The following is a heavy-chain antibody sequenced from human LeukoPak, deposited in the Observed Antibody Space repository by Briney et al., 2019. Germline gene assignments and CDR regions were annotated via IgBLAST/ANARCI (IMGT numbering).Heavy chain of an antibody. V-gene: IGHV3-30*03. CDR2: ISYDGSNK. Sequence: GGSLRLSCAASGFTFSSYGMHWVRQAPGKGLEWVAVISYDGSNKYYADSVKGRFTISRDNSKNTLYLQMNSLRAEDTAVYYCARVRYGSFYFQHWGQGTLVTVSS. J-gene: IGHJ1*01. D-gene: IGHD2-15*01. CDR3: ARVRYGSFYFQH. CDR1: GFTFSSYG.